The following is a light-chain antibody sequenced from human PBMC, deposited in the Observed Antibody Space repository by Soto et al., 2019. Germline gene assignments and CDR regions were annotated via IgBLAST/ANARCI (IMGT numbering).Light chain of an antibody. J-gene: IGLJ1*01. CDR2: DTT. CDR1: TGAVTNGHY. V-gene: IGLV7-46*01. CDR3: LLSYNGPYV. Sequence: QAVVTQEPSLPVSPGGIVTLTFGSSTGAVTNGHYPYWFQQKPGQAPRTLIYDTTNRHSWTPARFSGSLLGGKAALTLSGAQPEDEAEYYCLLSYNGPYVFGTGTKGTVL.